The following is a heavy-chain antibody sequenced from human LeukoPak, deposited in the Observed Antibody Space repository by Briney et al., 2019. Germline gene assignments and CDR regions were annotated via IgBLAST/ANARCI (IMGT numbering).Heavy chain of an antibody. CDR2: ISSSSSYI. Sequence: PGGSLRLSWAASGXTFSDYYMSWIRQAPGKGLEWVSHISSSSSYINYADSVKGRFTISRDNAKNSLYLQMNSLRAEDTAVYYCATSSYSSSWSIFDYWGQGTLVTVSS. J-gene: IGHJ4*02. V-gene: IGHV3-11*03. D-gene: IGHD6-13*01. CDR3: ATSSYSSSWSIFDY. CDR1: GXTFSDYY.